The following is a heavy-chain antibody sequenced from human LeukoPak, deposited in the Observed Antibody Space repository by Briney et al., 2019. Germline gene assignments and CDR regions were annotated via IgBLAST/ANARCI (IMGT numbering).Heavy chain of an antibody. CDR2: ISGRGGST. J-gene: IGHJ3*02. CDR1: GFTFSSYA. CDR3: AKDLDIVVVPAASPQDI. V-gene: IGHV3-23*01. D-gene: IGHD2-2*01. Sequence: GGSLRLSCAASGFTFSSYAMSWVRQAPGKGLEWVSAISGRGGSTYYADSVKGRFTISRDNSKNTLYLQMNSLRAEDTAVYYCAKDLDIVVVPAASPQDIWGQGTMVTVSS.